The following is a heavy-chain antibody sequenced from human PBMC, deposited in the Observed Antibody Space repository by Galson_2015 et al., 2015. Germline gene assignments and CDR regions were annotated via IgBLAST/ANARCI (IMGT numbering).Heavy chain of an antibody. J-gene: IGHJ6*02. Sequence: SVKVSCKASGYTFTGYYMHWVRQAPGQGLEWMGWINPNSGGTNYAQKFQGWVTMTRDTSISTAYMELSRLRSDDTAVYYCARVNQAAAGQYYYYGMDVWGQGTPDTVSS. CDR2: INPNSGGT. CDR1: GYTFTGYY. D-gene: IGHD6-13*01. V-gene: IGHV1-2*04. CDR3: ARVNQAAAGQYYYYGMDV.